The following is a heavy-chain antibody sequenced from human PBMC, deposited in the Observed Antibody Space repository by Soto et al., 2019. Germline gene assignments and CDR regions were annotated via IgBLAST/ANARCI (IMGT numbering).Heavy chain of an antibody. CDR3: ARGIYYDSSGYNYYYYGMDV. CDR2: IYYSGST. V-gene: IGHV4-59*01. Sequence: QVQLQESGPGLVKASETLSLTCTVSGGSISSYYWSWIRQPPGKGLEWIGYIYYSGSTNYNPSLKSRVTISVDTSKNQFSLKLSSVTAADTAVYYCARGIYYDSSGYNYYYYGMDVWGQGTTVTVSS. CDR1: GGSISSYY. J-gene: IGHJ6*02. D-gene: IGHD3-22*01.